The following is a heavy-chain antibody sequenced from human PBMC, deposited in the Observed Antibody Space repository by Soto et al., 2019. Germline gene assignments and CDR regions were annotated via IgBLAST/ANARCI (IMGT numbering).Heavy chain of an antibody. J-gene: IGHJ4*02. CDR1: GGSISSGGYY. CDR2: IYYSGST. D-gene: IGHD4-17*01. Sequence: LSRTCTVSGGSISSGGYYWSWIRQHPGKGLEWIGYIYYSGSTYYNPSLKSRVTISVDTSKNQFSLKLSSVTAADTAVYYCARQYDYGDYDEYYFDYWGQGTLVTVSS. CDR3: ARQYDYGDYDEYYFDY. V-gene: IGHV4-31*03.